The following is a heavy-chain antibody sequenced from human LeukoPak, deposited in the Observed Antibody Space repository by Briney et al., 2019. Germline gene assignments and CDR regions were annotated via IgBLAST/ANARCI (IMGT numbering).Heavy chain of an antibody. D-gene: IGHD3-22*01. CDR3: ARARSITMIVVVIHPPDY. CDR1: GYTFTSYG. Sequence: ASVKVSCKASGYTFTSYGTSWVRQAPGQGLEWMGWISAYNGNTNYAQKLQGRVTMTTDTSTGTAYMELRSLRSDDTAVYYCARARSITMIVVVIHPPDYWGQGTLVTVSS. J-gene: IGHJ4*02. CDR2: ISAYNGNT. V-gene: IGHV1-18*01.